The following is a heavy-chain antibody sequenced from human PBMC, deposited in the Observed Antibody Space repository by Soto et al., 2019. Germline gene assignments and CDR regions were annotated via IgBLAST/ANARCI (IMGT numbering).Heavy chain of an antibody. CDR3: AGGASIVVGTRRLMDD. Sequence: QVQLQESGPGLLKPSETLSLTCTVSGGSIRSYCWTWIRQPPGEGLEWIGCTCNSGSTNYNPSLKSRITISVDTQMNQFALQLSSVTVADPPVAYGAGGASIVVGTRRLMDDWGKGTTVNVSS. CDR1: GGSIRSYC. CDR2: TCNSGST. V-gene: IGHV4-59*03. J-gene: IGHJ6*03. D-gene: IGHD3-22*01.